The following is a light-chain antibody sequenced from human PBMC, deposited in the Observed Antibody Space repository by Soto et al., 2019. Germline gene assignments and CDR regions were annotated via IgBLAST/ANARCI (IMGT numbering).Light chain of an antibody. V-gene: IGKV2-28*01. CDR1: QSLLHSNGYNY. J-gene: IGKJ1*01. CDR3: MQALQTPWM. Sequence: EIVMTQSPLSLPVTPGEPASISCRSSQSLLHSNGYNYLDWYLQKPGQSPQLLIYLGSNRASGVPDRFSGSGSGTDFTLKIRRVEAEDVGVYYCMQALQTPWMFGQGTKVEIK. CDR2: LGS.